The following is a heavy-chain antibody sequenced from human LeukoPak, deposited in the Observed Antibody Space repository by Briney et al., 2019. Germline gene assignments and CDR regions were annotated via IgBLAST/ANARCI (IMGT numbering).Heavy chain of an antibody. J-gene: IGHJ5*02. Sequence: PSETLSLTCTVSGGSISSYYWSWIRQPPGKGLEWIGEINHSGSTNYNPSLKSRVTISVDTSKNQFSLKLSSVTAADTAVYYCARERASWGSGSYLAWFDPWGQGTLVTVSS. CDR1: GGSISSYY. CDR3: ARERASWGSGSYLAWFDP. D-gene: IGHD3-10*01. V-gene: IGHV4-34*01. CDR2: INHSGST.